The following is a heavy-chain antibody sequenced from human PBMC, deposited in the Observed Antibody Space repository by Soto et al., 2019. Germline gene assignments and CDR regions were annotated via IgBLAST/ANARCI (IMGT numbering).Heavy chain of an antibody. CDR3: ARTQSSYDDTFDI. J-gene: IGHJ3*02. V-gene: IGHV4-38-2*01. D-gene: IGHD5-12*01. Sequence: SETLSLTCAVSGYSISTGFNWAWIRQPPGKGLEWIGSIYHSGSTYYNPSLKSRVTISLDTSNNQFSLDLNSVTAADTAVYYCARTQSSYDDTFDIWGQGTMVTVSS. CDR1: GYSISTGFN. CDR2: IYHSGST.